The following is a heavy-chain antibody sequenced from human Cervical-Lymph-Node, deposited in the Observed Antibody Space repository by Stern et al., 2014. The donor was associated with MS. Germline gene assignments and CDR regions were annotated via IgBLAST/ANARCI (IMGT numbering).Heavy chain of an antibody. V-gene: IGHV4-61*01. CDR2: IDSSGST. D-gene: IGHD3-3*01. J-gene: IGHJ4*02. Sequence: MQLVESGPGLVKPSETLSLTCTVSGGSVSSGSYYWSWIRQPPGKGLEWIGYIDSSGSTNSSPSCKSRVTISVATSKNQFSRKLSSVTAADTAVYYCARGSYDFWSGYHTLDYWGQGSLVTVSS. CDR1: GGSVSSGSYY. CDR3: ARGSYDFWSGYHTLDY.